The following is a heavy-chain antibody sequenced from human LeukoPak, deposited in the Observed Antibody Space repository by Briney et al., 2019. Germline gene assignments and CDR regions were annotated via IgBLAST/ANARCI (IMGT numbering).Heavy chain of an antibody. D-gene: IGHD2-15*01. CDR3: ARERCSGGSCAFDT. J-gene: IGHJ3*02. CDR1: GFTFSSYA. Sequence: PGGSLRLSCAASGFTFSSYALHWVRQAPGKGLEWVAVITDDGSDENYVDSVKGRFTISRDNSKHTLYLQMNSLRTEDTAVYYCARERCSGGSCAFDTWGQGTMVTVSS. CDR2: ITDDGSDE. V-gene: IGHV3-30-3*01.